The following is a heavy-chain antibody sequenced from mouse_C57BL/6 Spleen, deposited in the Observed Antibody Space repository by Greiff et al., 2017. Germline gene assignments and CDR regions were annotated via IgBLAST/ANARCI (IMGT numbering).Heavy chain of an antibody. Sequence: QVQLKQSGAELMKPGASVKLSCKATGYTFTGYWIEWVKQRPGHGLEWIGEILPGSGSTNYNEKFKGKATFTADTSSNSAYMQLSSLTTEDSALSYCARGGSSYFWYFDVWGTGTTVTVSS. V-gene: IGHV1-9*01. CDR2: ILPGSGST. CDR1: GYTFTGYW. J-gene: IGHJ1*03. CDR3: ARGGSSYFWYFDV. D-gene: IGHD1-1*01.